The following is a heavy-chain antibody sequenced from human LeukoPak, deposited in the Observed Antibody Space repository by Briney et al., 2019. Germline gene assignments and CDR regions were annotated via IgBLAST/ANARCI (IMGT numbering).Heavy chain of an antibody. V-gene: IGHV1-18*01. D-gene: IGHD6-6*01. CDR1: GYTFTSYG. CDR3: ARAGYSSSSRGGYYYYGMDV. Sequence: ASVKVSCKASGYTFTSYGISWVRQAPGQGLEWMGWISAYNGNTNYAQKLQGRVTMTTDTSTSTAYMELRSLRSEDTAVYYCARAGYSSSSRGGYYYYGMDVWGQGTTVTVSS. J-gene: IGHJ6*02. CDR2: ISAYNGNT.